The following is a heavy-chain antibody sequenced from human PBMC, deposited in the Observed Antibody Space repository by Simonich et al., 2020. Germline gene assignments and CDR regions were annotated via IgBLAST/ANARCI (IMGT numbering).Heavy chain of an antibody. V-gene: IGHV3-13*01. J-gene: IGHJ5*02. CDR3: ARGGYSGSYNWFDP. CDR2: IGTAGET. D-gene: IGHD1-26*01. CDR1: GFPFSSYD. Sequence: EVQLVESGGGLVQPGGSLRLSCAASGFPFSSYDMHWVRQAAGKGLVWVSAIGTAGETYYPVSVKGRLTNSRENAKNSLYLQMNSLRAGDTAVYYCARGGYSGSYNWFDPWGQGTLVTVSS.